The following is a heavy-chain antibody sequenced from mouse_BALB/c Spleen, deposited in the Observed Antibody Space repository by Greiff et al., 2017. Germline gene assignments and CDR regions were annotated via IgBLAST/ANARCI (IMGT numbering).Heavy chain of an antibody. Sequence: EVMLVESGAELVRSGASVKLSCTASGFNIKDYYMHWVKQRPEQGLEWIGWIDPENGDTEYAPKFQGKATMTADTSSTTAYLQLSSLTSEDTAVYYCNAWGYYGSSSSDWGQGTLVTVSA. J-gene: IGHJ3*01. D-gene: IGHD1-1*01. CDR3: NAWGYYGSSSSD. CDR2: IDPENGDT. V-gene: IGHV14-4*02. CDR1: GFNIKDYY.